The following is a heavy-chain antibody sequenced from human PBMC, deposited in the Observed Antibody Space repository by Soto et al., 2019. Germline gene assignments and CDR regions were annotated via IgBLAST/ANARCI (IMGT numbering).Heavy chain of an antibody. CDR1: GGSISSGGYY. D-gene: IGHD3-10*01. CDR2: IHYIGST. Sequence: QVQLQESGPGLVKPSQTLSLTCTVSGGSISSGGYYWSWIRQHPGKGLEWIGYIHYIGSTYYNPSLNSRVTISVDTSKNQFSLKLSSVTAADTAVYYCAGNGITMVRGVIPPIDYWGQGTLVTVSS. J-gene: IGHJ4*02. CDR3: AGNGITMVRGVIPPIDY. V-gene: IGHV4-31*03.